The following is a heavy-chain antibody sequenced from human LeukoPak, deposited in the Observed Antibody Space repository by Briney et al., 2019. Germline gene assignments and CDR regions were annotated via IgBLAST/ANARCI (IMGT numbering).Heavy chain of an antibody. J-gene: IGHJ5*02. CDR3: ARTPTMVRGVPFDP. V-gene: IGHV4-34*01. CDR2: INHSGST. D-gene: IGHD3-10*01. CDR1: GGSFSGYY. Sequence: SETLSLTCAVYGGSFSGYYWSWIRQPPGKGLEWIGEINHSGSTNYNPSLKSRVTISVDTSKNQFSLKLSSVTAADTAVYYCARTPTMVRGVPFDPWGQGTLVTVSS.